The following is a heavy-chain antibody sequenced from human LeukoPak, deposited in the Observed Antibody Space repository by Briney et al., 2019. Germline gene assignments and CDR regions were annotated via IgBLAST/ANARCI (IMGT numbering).Heavy chain of an antibody. D-gene: IGHD5-12*01. CDR1: GGSISSGSYY. J-gene: IGHJ4*02. V-gene: IGHV4-39*07. CDR2: IYYSGTT. CDR3: ARTRRGYVGYYDY. Sequence: SETLSLTCTVSGGSISSGSYYWVWIRQPPGKGLEWIGTIYYSGTTYYNPSLKSRVTISVDTSKNQFSLKLSSVTAADTAVYYCARTRRGYVGYYDYWGQGTLVTVSS.